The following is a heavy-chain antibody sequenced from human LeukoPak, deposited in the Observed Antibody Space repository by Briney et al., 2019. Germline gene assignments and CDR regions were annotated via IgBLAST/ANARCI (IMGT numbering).Heavy chain of an antibody. D-gene: IGHD3-16*01. V-gene: IGHV4-34*01. Sequence: SETLSLTCAVYGESFSGYYWSWIRQPPGKGLESIGQINHAGSANYNPSLKSRVTLSADMSRNQFSLRLTSVTAADMAVYYCARLRLRRYYYDAMDVWGQGTTVTVSS. J-gene: IGHJ6*02. CDR3: ARLRLRRYYYDAMDV. CDR1: GESFSGYY. CDR2: INHAGSA.